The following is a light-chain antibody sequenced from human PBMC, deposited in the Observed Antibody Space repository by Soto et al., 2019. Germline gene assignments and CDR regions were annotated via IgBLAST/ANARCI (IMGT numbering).Light chain of an antibody. CDR3: ASWDDTMGAVV. J-gene: IGLJ2*01. Sequence: SVLTQPPTACETPGQRVFISCSGSSSNIGGTNYAYWYQQLPGAAPKLLMHSNNLRPSGVPERISGSKSGTSASLAISGLRSEDEAVYYCASWDDTMGAVVLGGGKRVTVL. V-gene: IGLV1-47*02. CDR2: SNN. CDR1: SSNIGGTNY.